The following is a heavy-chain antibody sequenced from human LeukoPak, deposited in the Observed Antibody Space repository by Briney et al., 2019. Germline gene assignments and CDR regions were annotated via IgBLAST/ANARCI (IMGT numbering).Heavy chain of an antibody. Sequence: PWGSLRLSCAASGFTFSSYAMSWVRQAPGKGLEWVSAISGSGGSTYYADSVKGRFTISRDNSKNTLYLQMNSLRAEDTAVYYCANGLDYVWGSYRPFDYWGQGTLVTVSS. J-gene: IGHJ4*02. CDR1: GFTFSSYA. CDR2: ISGSGGST. CDR3: ANGLDYVWGSYRPFDY. V-gene: IGHV3-23*01. D-gene: IGHD3-16*02.